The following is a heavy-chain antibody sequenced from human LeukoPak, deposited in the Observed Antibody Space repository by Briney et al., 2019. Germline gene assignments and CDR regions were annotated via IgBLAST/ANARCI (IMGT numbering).Heavy chain of an antibody. Sequence: PGGSLRLSCAASGFTISNYWILWVRQAPGKGLVWVSRINSDGRATNYADSVKGRFTISRDNARNTLYLRMNSLRVEDTAAYYCARDFLGMDVWGQGTTVTVSS. V-gene: IGHV3-74*01. CDR3: ARDFLGMDV. CDR2: INSDGRAT. J-gene: IGHJ6*02. CDR1: GFTISNYW.